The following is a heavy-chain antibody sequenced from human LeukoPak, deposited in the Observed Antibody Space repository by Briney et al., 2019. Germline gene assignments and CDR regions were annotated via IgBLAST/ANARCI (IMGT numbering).Heavy chain of an antibody. D-gene: IGHD1-26*01. CDR3: ARNPPRYFN. J-gene: IGHJ4*02. CDR2: IQQDGSEK. Sequence: GGSLRLSCAASGFTFSSYWMIWVHQAPGKGLEWVANIQQDGSEKYYVDSVKGRFTISRDNAKNSLYLQMNSLRAEDTAVYYCARNPPRYFNWGQGTLVTVSS. CDR1: GFTFSSYW. V-gene: IGHV3-7*05.